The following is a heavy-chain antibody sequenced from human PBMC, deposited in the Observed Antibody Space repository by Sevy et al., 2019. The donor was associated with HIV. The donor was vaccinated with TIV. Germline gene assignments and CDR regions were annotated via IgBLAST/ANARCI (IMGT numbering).Heavy chain of an antibody. CDR2: IYPGDSDT. CDR1: GYSFTSYW. D-gene: IGHD2-15*01. V-gene: IGHV5-51*01. Sequence: GESLKISCKGSGYSFTSYWIGWVRQMPGKGLEWMGIIYPGDSDTRYSPSFQGQVTISADKSISTAYLQWSSLKASDTAMYYCARNPVGYCSGGSCYRNWFDPWGQGTLVTVSS. J-gene: IGHJ5*02. CDR3: ARNPVGYCSGGSCYRNWFDP.